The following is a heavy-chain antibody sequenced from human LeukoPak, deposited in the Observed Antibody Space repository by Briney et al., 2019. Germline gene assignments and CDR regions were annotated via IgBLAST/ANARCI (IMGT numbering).Heavy chain of an antibody. Sequence: GGSLTLSCVASGFTFSSYGMSSVRPARARGLEWVSAICASGGSTYYADSVKGRVTISRNNSKNTLYLQMNSLRAEDTAVYYCAKDLKSSSYYYYYMDVWGKGTTVTISS. D-gene: IGHD6-13*01. CDR2: ICASGGST. V-gene: IGHV3-23*01. CDR1: GFTFSSYG. J-gene: IGHJ6*03. CDR3: AKDLKSSSYYYYYMDV.